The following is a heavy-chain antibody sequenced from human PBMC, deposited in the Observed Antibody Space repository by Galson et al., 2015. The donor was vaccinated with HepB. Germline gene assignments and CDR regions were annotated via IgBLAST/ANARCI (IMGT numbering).Heavy chain of an antibody. CDR3: AKDGYSSSPGVFDY. CDR2: ISYDGSNK. V-gene: IGHV3-30*18. J-gene: IGHJ4*02. D-gene: IGHD6-13*01. Sequence: SLRLSCAASGFTFSSYGMHWVRQAPGKGLEWVAVISYDGSNKYYADSVKGRFTISRDNSKNTLYLQMNSLRAEDTAVYYCAKDGYSSSPGVFDYWGQGTLVTVSS. CDR1: GFTFSSYG.